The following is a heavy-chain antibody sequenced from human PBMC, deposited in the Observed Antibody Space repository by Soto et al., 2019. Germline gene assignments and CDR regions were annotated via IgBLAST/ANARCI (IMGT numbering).Heavy chain of an antibody. J-gene: IGHJ2*01. D-gene: IGHD4-17*01. CDR1: GFTFSTYA. CDR3: ARSHSADYTDWYFDL. V-gene: IGHV3-23*01. CDR2: ISGSGGTT. Sequence: EVQLLESVGGLVQPGDSLSVSCAASGFTFSTYAMNWVRQPPGKGLEWVSFISGSGGTTYYADSVKGRFTVSRDNSRNTLALKMNSLRAEDTALYYCARSHSADYTDWYFDLWGRGTLVTVSS.